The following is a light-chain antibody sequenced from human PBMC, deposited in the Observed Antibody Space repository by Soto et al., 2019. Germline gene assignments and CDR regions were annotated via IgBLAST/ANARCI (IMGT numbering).Light chain of an antibody. CDR1: TSDVGAYNF. V-gene: IGLV2-8*01. Sequence: QSALTQPPSASGSPGQSVTISCTGATSDVGAYNFVSWYQQHPGKAPKLMIYAVNKRPSGVPDRFSGSKSGNTASLTVSGLQAEDEADYFCSSYAGNYNLIFGGGTKLT. J-gene: IGLJ2*01. CDR3: SSYAGNYNLI. CDR2: AVN.